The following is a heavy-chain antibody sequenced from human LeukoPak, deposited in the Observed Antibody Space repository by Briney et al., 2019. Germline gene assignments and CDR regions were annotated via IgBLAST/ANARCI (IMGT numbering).Heavy chain of an antibody. CDR3: ARGQYYDILTGYSYYFDY. D-gene: IGHD3-9*01. CDR2: ISSSSSYT. Sequence: PGGSLRLSCAASGFTFSDYYMSWIRQAPGKGLEWVSYISSSSSYTNYADSVKGRFTISRDNAKNSLYLQMNSLRAEDTAVYYCARGQYYDILTGYSYYFDYWGQGTLVTVSS. J-gene: IGHJ4*02. CDR1: GFTFSDYY. V-gene: IGHV3-11*06.